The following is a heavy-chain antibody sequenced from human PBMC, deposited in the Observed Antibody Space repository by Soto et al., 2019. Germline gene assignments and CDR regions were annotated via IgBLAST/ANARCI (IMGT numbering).Heavy chain of an antibody. V-gene: IGHV3-23*01. D-gene: IGHD6-19*01. J-gene: IGHJ4*02. Sequence: GGSLRLSCAASGFTFSTYAMSWVRQAPGKGLEWVSTIDNSGGITYYADSVKGRFTISRDNAKNSLYLQMNSLRAEDTAVYYCARDGGGIAVAGPFDYWGQGTLVTVSS. CDR1: GFTFSTYA. CDR3: ARDGGGIAVAGPFDY. CDR2: IDNSGGIT.